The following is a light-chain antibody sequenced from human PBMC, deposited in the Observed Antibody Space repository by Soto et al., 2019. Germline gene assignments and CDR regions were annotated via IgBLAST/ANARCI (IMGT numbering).Light chain of an antibody. V-gene: IGLV2-14*01. CDR3: SSYHIISYPYV. CDR1: NSDVGGYNY. Sequence: QSVLTQPASVSGSPGQSITISCTGTNSDVGGYNYVSWYQQHPGKAPELMIYEVSHRPSGVSNRFSGSKSDNTASLTISGLQAEDEADSYCSSYHIISYPYVFGNGTKVT. J-gene: IGLJ1*01. CDR2: EVS.